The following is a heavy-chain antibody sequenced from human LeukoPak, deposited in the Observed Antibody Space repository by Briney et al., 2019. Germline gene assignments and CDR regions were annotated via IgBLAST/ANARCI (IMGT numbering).Heavy chain of an antibody. D-gene: IGHD6-13*01. V-gene: IGHV1-2*02. J-gene: IGHJ5*02. CDR3: ARETKIISSSWYYNWFDP. CDR2: INPNSGDT. CDR1: GYTFTGYY. Sequence: ASVKVSCKASGYTFTGYYMHWVRPAPGQGLEWMGWINPNSGDTNYAQKFQGRVTMTRDTSISTAYMELSRLRSDDTAVYYCARETKIISSSWYYNWFDPWGQGTLVTVSS.